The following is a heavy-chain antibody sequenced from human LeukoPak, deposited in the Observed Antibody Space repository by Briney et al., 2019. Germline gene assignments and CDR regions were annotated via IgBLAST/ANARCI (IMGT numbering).Heavy chain of an antibody. J-gene: IGHJ4*02. CDR2: IYYSGST. D-gene: IGHD6-13*01. Sequence: SETLSLTCTVSGGSISSYHWSWIRQPPGKGLEWIGYIYYSGSTNYNPSLKSRVTISVDTSKNQFSLKLSSVTAADTAVYYCARLRDSSSWYEFDYWGQGTLVTVSS. CDR3: ARLRDSSSWYEFDY. CDR1: GGSISSYH. V-gene: IGHV4-59*08.